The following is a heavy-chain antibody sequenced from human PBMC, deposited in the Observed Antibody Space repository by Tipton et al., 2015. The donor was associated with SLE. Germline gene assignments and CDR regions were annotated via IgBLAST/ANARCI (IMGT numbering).Heavy chain of an antibody. D-gene: IGHD2-2*01. CDR3: ARLRVPAAPDAFDI. Sequence: TLSLTCAVYGGSFSGYYWSWIRQPPGKGLEWIGEINHSGSTNYNPSLKSRVTISVDTSKNQFSLKLSSVTAADTAVYYCARLRVPAAPDAFDIWGQGTMVTVSS. CDR1: GGSFSGYY. CDR2: INHSGST. J-gene: IGHJ3*02. V-gene: IGHV4-34*01.